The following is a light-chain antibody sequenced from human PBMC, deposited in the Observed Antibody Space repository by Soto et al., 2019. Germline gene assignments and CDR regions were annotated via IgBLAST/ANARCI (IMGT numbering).Light chain of an antibody. CDR2: AAS. CDR3: QQTYSSPRT. J-gene: IGKJ1*01. Sequence: RVTXXXRASQSIRRSLNWYQQKPGKAPNLLIYAASSLQTGVPSRFTGSGSGTDFTLTISNLQPEDFAVYYCQQTYSSPRTFGQGTRWIS. V-gene: IGKV1-39*01. CDR1: QSIRRS.